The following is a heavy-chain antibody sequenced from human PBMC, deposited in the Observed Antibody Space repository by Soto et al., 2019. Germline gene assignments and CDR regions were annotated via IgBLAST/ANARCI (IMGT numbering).Heavy chain of an antibody. Sequence: QIALEESGPTLVKPTQTLTLTCTFSGFSRKTGGSGVGWIRQPPGEALELLALIYWTEDKRYSPSLKSRLTITKDTSKNQVVLTMTNVDPVDTATYYCAHRGYGDYPRNNWFDPWGQGTLVTVSS. J-gene: IGHJ5*02. D-gene: IGHD4-17*01. CDR2: IYWTEDK. CDR3: AHRGYGDYPRNNWFDP. CDR1: GFSRKTGGSG. V-gene: IGHV2-5*01.